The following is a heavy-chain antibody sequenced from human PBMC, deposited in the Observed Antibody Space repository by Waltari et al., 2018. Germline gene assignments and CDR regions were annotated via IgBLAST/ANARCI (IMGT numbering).Heavy chain of an antibody. V-gene: IGHV3-23*01. CDR3: VKTVSGSYDF. Sequence: EVQMLESGGRLVQPGGSLRLSCTVSGFAINSCSMTWVRQAPGRGLVVVSLFSGGGDSAHYADSVNGRFTISRDNSKNTLFLQMNSLRVEDTAVYYCVKTVSGSYDFWGQGTLVTVSS. CDR2: FSGGGDSA. J-gene: IGHJ4*02. D-gene: IGHD1-26*01. CDR1: GFAINSCS.